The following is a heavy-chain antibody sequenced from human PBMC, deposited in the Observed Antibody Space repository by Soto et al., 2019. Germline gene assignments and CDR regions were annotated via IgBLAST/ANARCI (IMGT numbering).Heavy chain of an antibody. CDR1: GGSISSYY. D-gene: IGHD3-10*01. J-gene: IGHJ3*01. CDR3: ARVWGGAFDF. V-gene: IGHV4-59*01. CDR2: IYLGGSI. Sequence: SETLSLTCTVSGGSISSYYWSWIRQPPGRGLEWIGYIYLGGSINYNPSLKSRVIISVDTSKNQFSLKLSSVTAADTAVYYCARVWGGAFDFWGQGTMVTVSS.